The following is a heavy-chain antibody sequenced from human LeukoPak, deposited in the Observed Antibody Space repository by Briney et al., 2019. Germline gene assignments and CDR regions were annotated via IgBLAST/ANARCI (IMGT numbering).Heavy chain of an antibody. V-gene: IGHV4-39*01. D-gene: IGHD4-23*01. CDR2: IYYSGST. Sequence: SETLSLTCTVSGGSISSSSYYWGWIRQPPGKGLERIGSIYYSGSTYYNPSLKSRVTISVDTSKNQFSLKLSSVTAADTAVYYCARPDYGGNYDYRGQGTLVTVSS. CDR3: ARPDYGGNYDY. CDR1: GGSISSSSYY. J-gene: IGHJ4*02.